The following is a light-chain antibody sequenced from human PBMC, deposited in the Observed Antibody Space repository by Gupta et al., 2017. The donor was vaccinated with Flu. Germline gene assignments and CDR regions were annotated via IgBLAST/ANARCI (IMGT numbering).Light chain of an antibody. V-gene: IGLV1-44*01. CDR2: SNN. CDR3: AAGDDSRNGGV. J-gene: IGLJ2*01. Sequence: RVTIACSGSSSKIGSNNVNWYQQRPGTAPKLLIYSNNKRTSGVPERFSGSKYGTSAALAISGLQAEDEADYYCAAGDDSRNGGVFGGGTKLTVL. CDR1: SSKIGSNN.